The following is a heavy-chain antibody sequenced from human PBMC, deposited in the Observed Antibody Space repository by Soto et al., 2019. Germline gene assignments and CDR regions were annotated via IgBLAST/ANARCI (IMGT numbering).Heavy chain of an antibody. D-gene: IGHD3-22*01. V-gene: IGHV1-2*04. CDR1: GYTFTGYY. J-gene: IGHJ4*01. Sequence: ASVKVSCKASGYTFTGYYIHWVRQAPGQGLEWMGWINPNSGGTNYAQKFQGWVTMTRDTSISTAYMELSRLRSDDTAVYYCARDPGGGTYYDSSGYYFHYFDYWG. CDR2: INPNSGGT. CDR3: ARDPGGGTYYDSSGYYFHYFDY.